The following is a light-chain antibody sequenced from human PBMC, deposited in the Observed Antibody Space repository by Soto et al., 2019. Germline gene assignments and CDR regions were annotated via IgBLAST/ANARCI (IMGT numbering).Light chain of an antibody. J-gene: IGKJ5*01. CDR2: ATS. CDR3: QQYDNWPPP. V-gene: IGKV3-15*01. CDR1: QRVSNN. Sequence: EIVMTQSPATLSVSPGERATLSCRASQRVSNNLAWYQQRPGRSPRLLIYATSTRATGISARFSGSGSGTEFTLTISSLQSEDFAVYYCQQYDNWPPPFGQGTRLEIK.